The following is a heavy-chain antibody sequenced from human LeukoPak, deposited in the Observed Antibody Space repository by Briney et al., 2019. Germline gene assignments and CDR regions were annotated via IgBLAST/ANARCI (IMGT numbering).Heavy chain of an antibody. Sequence: PGGSLRLSCAASGFTFSSYGMHWVRQAPGKGLEWVAFIRYDGSNKYYADSVKGRFTISRDNSKNTLYLQMNSLRAEDTAVYYCAKGPRYFDWLSWFDPWGQGTLVTVSS. D-gene: IGHD3-9*01. CDR2: IRYDGSNK. J-gene: IGHJ5*02. CDR1: GFTFSSYG. V-gene: IGHV3-30*02. CDR3: AKGPRYFDWLSWFDP.